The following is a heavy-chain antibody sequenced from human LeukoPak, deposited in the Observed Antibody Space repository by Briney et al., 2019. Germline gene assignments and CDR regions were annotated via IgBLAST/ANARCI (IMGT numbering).Heavy chain of an antibody. D-gene: IGHD6-19*01. Sequence: KPSETLSLTCTVSGGSISSGGYYWSWIRQHPGKGLEWIGYIYYSGSTYYNPSLKSRVTISVDTSKNQFSLKLSSVTAADTAVYYCARENSSGWSLNWFDPWGQGILVTVSS. CDR3: ARENSSGWSLNWFDP. CDR2: IYYSGST. CDR1: GGSISSGGYY. V-gene: IGHV4-31*03. J-gene: IGHJ5*02.